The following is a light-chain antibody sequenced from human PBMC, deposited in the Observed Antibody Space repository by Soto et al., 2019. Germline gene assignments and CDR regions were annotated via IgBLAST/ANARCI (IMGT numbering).Light chain of an antibody. CDR3: QSYDSSLSGRVV. J-gene: IGLJ2*01. Sequence: QSVLTQPPSVSGAPGQRVTISCTGSSSNIGAGYDVQWYQQLPGTAPKLLIYGNSNRPSGVPDRFSGSKSGTSASLAITGLQAEDEADYYCQSYDSSLSGRVVFGGGTKVTVL. CDR2: GNS. V-gene: IGLV1-40*01. CDR1: SSNIGAGYD.